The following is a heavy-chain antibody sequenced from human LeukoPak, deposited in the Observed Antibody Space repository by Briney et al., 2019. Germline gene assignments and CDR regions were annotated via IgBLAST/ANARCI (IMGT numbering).Heavy chain of an antibody. V-gene: IGHV3-11*04. CDR1: GFTFSDYY. CDR3: ARTLRHYGSMIFAPSFDY. CDR2: ISSSGSTI. J-gene: IGHJ4*02. Sequence: GALRLSCAASGFTFSDYYMSWIRQAPGKGLEWVSYISSSGSTIYYADSLKGRVTISRDNAKSSLYLQMNSLRAEDTAIYYCARTLRHYGSMIFAPSFDYWGQGTLVTVSS. D-gene: IGHD3/OR15-3a*01.